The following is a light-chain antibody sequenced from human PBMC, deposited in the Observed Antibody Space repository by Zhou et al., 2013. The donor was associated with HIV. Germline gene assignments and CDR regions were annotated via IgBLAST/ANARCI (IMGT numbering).Light chain of an antibody. Sequence: SVLTQSPGSLSLFPGERATLSCRASESVSGNRLAWYQQKPGQAPRLVIYDASSRATDTPARFSGRGSGTDFTLTISSLEPDDFAVYYCQQYNNWPLTFGGGTKVDLK. J-gene: IGKJ4*01. V-gene: IGKV3D-20*02. CDR3: QQYNNWPLT. CDR2: DAS. CDR1: ESVSGNR.